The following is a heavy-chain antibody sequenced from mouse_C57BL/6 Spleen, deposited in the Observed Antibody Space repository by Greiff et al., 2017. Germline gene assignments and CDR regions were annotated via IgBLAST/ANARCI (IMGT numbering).Heavy chain of an antibody. CDR1: GYSITSGYY. CDR2: ISYDGSN. V-gene: IGHV3-6*01. CDR3: ARDELGTAD. J-gene: IGHJ3*01. D-gene: IGHD4-1*01. Sequence: ESGPGLVKPSQSLSLTCSVTGYSITSGYYWNWIRQFPGNKLEWMGYISYDGSNNYNPSLKNRISITRDTSKNQFFLKLNSVTTEDTATYYCARDELGTADWGQGTLVTVSA.